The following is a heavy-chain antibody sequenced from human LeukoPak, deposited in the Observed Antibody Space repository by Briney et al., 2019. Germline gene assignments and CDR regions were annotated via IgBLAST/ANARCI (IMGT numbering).Heavy chain of an antibody. CDR2: ISPTGSTT. CDR1: GFSFSGHW. Sequence: GGSLRLSCTASGFSFSGHWMHWARQLPGKGLVWVSRISPTGSTTSYADSAKGRFTVSKDNAKNTLYLQVNNLRAEDTAVYYCARGPNSNWSGLDFWGQGTLLTVSS. J-gene: IGHJ4*02. V-gene: IGHV3-74*01. D-gene: IGHD6-6*01. CDR3: ARGPNSNWSGLDF.